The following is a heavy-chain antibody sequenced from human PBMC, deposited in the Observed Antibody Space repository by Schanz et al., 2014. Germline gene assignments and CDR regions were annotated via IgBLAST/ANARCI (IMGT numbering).Heavy chain of an antibody. J-gene: IGHJ3*02. CDR1: GFIVRSNY. Sequence: EVQLVESGGGLVQPGGSLRLSCAVSGFIVRSNYMTWVRQAPGKGLEWVSAISGSGGSTYYADSVKGRFTISRDNSKNTLYLQMNSLRAEDTAVYYCAKGRFGELSAFDIWGQGTMXTVSS. CDR3: AKGRFGELSAFDI. V-gene: IGHV3-23*04. D-gene: IGHD3-10*01. CDR2: ISGSGGST.